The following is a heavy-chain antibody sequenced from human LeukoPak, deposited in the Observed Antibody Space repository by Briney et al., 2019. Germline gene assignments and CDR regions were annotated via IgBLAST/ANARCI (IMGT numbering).Heavy chain of an antibody. CDR2: IIPIFGTT. CDR1: GGSFDSYV. CDR3: TRRDYSSPSGHF. Sequence: EASVKVSCKASGGSFDSYVFDWVRQAPGQGLEWMGQIIPIFGTTKYAQKIQGRGTITADDSATTVYMDLSGLRSEDTAVYYCTRRDYSSPSGHFWGKGTLVTVSS. D-gene: IGHD6-13*01. V-gene: IGHV1-69*13. J-gene: IGHJ4*02.